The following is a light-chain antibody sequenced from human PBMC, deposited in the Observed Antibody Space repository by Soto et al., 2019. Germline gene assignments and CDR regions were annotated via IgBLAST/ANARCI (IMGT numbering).Light chain of an antibody. CDR2: TAS. CDR1: QSVNSD. Sequence: EILLTQSPATLSVSPGERVTLSCRASQSVNSDSAWYQHKPGQAPRLLIHTASTRATGVPDRFSGHGSGTQFTLTISSLQSEDCAVYYCQQFHEWPYTFGQGTKVQI. V-gene: IGKV3-15*01. CDR3: QQFHEWPYT. J-gene: IGKJ2*01.